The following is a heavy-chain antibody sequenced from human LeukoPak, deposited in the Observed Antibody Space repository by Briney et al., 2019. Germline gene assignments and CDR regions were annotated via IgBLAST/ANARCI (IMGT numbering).Heavy chain of an antibody. D-gene: IGHD2-2*01. J-gene: IGHJ5*02. CDR3: ARDPTRVPAAYNWFDP. CDR1: GGTFSSYA. CDR2: INPNSGGT. V-gene: IGHV1-2*06. Sequence: GASVKVSCKASGGTFSSYAISWVRQAPGQGLEWMGRINPNSGGTNYAQKFQGRVTMTRDTSISTAYMELSRLRSDDTAVYYCARDPTRVPAAYNWFDPWGQGTLVTVSS.